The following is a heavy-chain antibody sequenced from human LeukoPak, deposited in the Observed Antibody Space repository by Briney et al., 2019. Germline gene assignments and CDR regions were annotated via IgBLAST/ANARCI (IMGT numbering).Heavy chain of an antibody. CDR1: SGSISSSTYY. D-gene: IGHD3-3*01. V-gene: IGHV4-39*07. J-gene: IGHJ4*02. CDR3: ARADDFWSGGYFHDY. CDR2: IHSGGFT. Sequence: SETLSLTCTVSSGSISSSTYYWSWIRQPPGKGLEWIGSIHSGGFTYYNPSLKSRVTISVDTSKNQFSLRLRSVTAADTAVYYCARADDFWSGGYFHDYWGQGTLVTVSS.